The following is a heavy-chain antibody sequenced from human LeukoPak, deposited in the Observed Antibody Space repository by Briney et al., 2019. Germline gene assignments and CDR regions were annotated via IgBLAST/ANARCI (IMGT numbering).Heavy chain of an antibody. Sequence: SETLSLTCAVSGGSISSGGYSWSWIRQPPGKGLEWIGYIYHSGSTYYNPSLKSRVTISVDTSKNQFSLKLSSVTAADTAVYYCRGSYEQPNYFDYWGQGTLVTVSS. CDR2: IYHSGST. J-gene: IGHJ4*02. V-gene: IGHV4-30-2*01. D-gene: IGHD1-26*01. CDR3: RGSYEQPNYFDY. CDR1: GGSISSGGYS.